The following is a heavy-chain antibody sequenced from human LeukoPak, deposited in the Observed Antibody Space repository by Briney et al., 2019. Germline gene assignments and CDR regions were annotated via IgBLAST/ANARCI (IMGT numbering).Heavy chain of an antibody. CDR1: GGTFSSYA. CDR2: IIPIFGTA. V-gene: IGHV1-69*13. Sequence: SVKVSCKASGGTFSSYAISWVRQAPGQGLEWMGGIIPIFGTANYAQKFQGRVTITADESTSTAYMELSSLRSGDTAVYYCARDKSPYYYDSSGYYFDYWGQGTLVTVSS. J-gene: IGHJ4*02. CDR3: ARDKSPYYYDSSGYYFDY. D-gene: IGHD3-22*01.